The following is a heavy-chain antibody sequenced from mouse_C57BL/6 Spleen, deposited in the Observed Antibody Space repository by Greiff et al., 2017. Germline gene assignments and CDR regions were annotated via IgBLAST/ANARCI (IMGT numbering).Heavy chain of an antibody. J-gene: IGHJ4*01. CDR2: ISSGSSTI. V-gene: IGHV5-17*01. D-gene: IGHD4-1*01. CDR1: GFTFSDYG. CDR3: ARRSWDEEYYAMDY. Sequence: DVKLVESGGGLVKPGGSLKLSCAASGFTFSDYGMHWVRQAPEQGLEWVAYISSGSSTIYYADTVKGRFTISRDNSKNTLFLHMTSLRTEDTAMYYCARRSWDEEYYAMDYWGQGTSVTVSS.